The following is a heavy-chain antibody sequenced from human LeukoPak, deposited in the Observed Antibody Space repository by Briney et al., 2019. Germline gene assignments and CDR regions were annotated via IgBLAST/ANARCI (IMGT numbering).Heavy chain of an antibody. V-gene: IGHV3-74*01. Sequence: GGSLRLSCAASGFTFSSYWMHWVRQAPGKGLVWVSRINSDGSSTSYADSVKGRFTISRDNSKNTLYLQMNSLRAEDTAVYYCAKVAYYYDSSGYYPKDDYWGQGTLVTVSS. D-gene: IGHD3-22*01. J-gene: IGHJ4*02. CDR3: AKVAYYYDSSGYYPKDDY. CDR1: GFTFSSYW. CDR2: INSDGSST.